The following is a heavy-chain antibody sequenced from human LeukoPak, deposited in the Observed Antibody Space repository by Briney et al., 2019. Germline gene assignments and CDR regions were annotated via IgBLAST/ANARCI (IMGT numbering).Heavy chain of an antibody. V-gene: IGHV4-34*01. D-gene: IGHD6-19*01. CDR1: GGSFSGYY. CDR3: ARGSEGSSGWYNWFDP. CDR2: INHSGST. J-gene: IGHJ5*02. Sequence: KASETLSLTCAVYGGSFSGYYWSWIRQPPGKGLEWIGEINHSGSTNYNPSLKSRVTISVDTSKNQFSLKLSSVTAADTAVYYCARGSEGSSGWYNWFDPWGQGTLVTVSS.